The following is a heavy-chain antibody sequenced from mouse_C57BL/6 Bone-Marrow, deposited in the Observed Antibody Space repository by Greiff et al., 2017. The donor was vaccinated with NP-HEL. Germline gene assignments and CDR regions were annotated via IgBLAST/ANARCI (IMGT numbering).Heavy chain of an antibody. D-gene: IGHD1-1*01. V-gene: IGHV1-59*01. J-gene: IGHJ2*01. Sequence: QVQLQQPGAELVRPGTSVKLSCKASGYTFTSYWMHWVKQRPGQGLEWIGVIDPSDSYTNYNQKFKGKATLTVDTSSSTAYMQLSSLTSEDSAVYHCARGLLLRSYYFDYWGQGTTLTVSS. CDR1: GYTFTSYW. CDR3: ARGLLLRSYYFDY. CDR2: IDPSDSYT.